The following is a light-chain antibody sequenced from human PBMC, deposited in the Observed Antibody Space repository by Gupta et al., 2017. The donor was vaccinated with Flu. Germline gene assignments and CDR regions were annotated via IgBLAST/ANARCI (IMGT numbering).Light chain of an antibody. CDR3: QQCSNWPGT. V-gene: IGKV3-11*01. CDR2: DAS. Sequence: PATLSLSPGERATLSCRASQTVYSYLAWYQQKPGQAPRLLIYDASLRATGIPARFSGSGSETDFTLTISSLEPEDSAVYYCQQCSNWPGTFAQWTKLEIK. CDR1: QTVYSY. J-gene: IGKJ2*01.